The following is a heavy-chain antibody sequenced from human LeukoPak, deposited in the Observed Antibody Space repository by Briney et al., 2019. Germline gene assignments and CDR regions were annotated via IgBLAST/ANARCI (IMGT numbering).Heavy chain of an antibody. CDR3: ARPGVPSSWDYYGMDV. CDR1: GGSISNSSYY. D-gene: IGHD6-13*01. Sequence: SETLSLTCTASGGSISNSSYYWGWIRQPPGKGLEWIGSIYYSGSTYYNPSLKSRVTISVDTSKNQFSLKLSSVTAADTAVYYCARPGVPSSWDYYGMDVWGQGTTVTVSS. V-gene: IGHV4-39*01. CDR2: IYYSGST. J-gene: IGHJ6*02.